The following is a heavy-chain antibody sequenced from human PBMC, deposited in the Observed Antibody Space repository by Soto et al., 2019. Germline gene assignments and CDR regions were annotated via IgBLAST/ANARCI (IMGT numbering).Heavy chain of an antibody. CDR2: ISASGGST. Sequence: EVQLLESGGGLVQPGGSLRVSCVASGFTFSTFDMSWARQAPGKGLEWVSGISASGGSTYYADSVKGRFSISRDNSKNNLYLQMNSLRAEDTAVYHCAKGFYDSNYALNYWGQGTLVSVSS. CDR3: AKGFYDSNYALNY. D-gene: IGHD3-22*01. J-gene: IGHJ4*02. V-gene: IGHV3-23*01. CDR1: GFTFSTFD.